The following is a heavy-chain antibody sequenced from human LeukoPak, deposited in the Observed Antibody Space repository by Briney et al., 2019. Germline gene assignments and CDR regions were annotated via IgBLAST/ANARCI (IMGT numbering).Heavy chain of an antibody. CDR2: ISSSSSYI. J-gene: IGHJ4*02. CDR1: EFTVSSNY. D-gene: IGHD6-6*01. V-gene: IGHV3-21*01. CDR3: AREPYSSSGYY. Sequence: GGSLRLSCAASEFTVSSNYMSWVRQAPGKGLEWVSSISSSSSYIYYADSVEGRFTISRDNAKNSLYLQMNSLRAEDTAVYYCAREPYSSSGYYWGQGTLVTVSS.